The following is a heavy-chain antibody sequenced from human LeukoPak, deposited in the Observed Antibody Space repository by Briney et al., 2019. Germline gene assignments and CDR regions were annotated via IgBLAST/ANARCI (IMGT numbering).Heavy chain of an antibody. J-gene: IGHJ4*02. CDR3: ARGFPYPGTYYGYFDY. CDR2: ISYDGTNN. D-gene: IGHD1-26*01. V-gene: IGHV3-30*03. CDR1: GYTFTGYY. Sequence: SCKASGYTFTGYYMHWVRQAPGKGLEWVALISYDGTNNYYADSVKGRFTISRDNSKNTLYLQMNSLRAEDTAVYYCARGFPYPGTYYGYFDYWGQGTLVTVSS.